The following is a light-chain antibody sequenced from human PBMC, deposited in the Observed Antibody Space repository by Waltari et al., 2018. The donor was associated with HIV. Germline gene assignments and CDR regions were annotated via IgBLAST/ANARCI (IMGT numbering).Light chain of an antibody. Sequence: QAGLTQPPSVSKGMRQTATLTCTGNSNNVGNQGAAWLQQHQGHPPKLLSYRDNKRPSGVSERVSASRSGNTASLTITGVQPEDEADYFCATWDISLSAVVFGGGTTLTVL. V-gene: IGLV10-54*04. CDR1: SNNVGNQG. J-gene: IGLJ2*01. CDR3: ATWDISLSAVV. CDR2: RDN.